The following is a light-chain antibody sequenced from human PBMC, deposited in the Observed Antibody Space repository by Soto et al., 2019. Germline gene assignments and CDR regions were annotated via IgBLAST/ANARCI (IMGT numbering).Light chain of an antibody. CDR1: QSVGRN. CDR2: GAS. CDR3: QQYGSSPRT. V-gene: IGKV3-20*01. Sequence: EIVLTQSPGTLSVSPWERATLSCRASQSVGRNLAWYQQKPGQAPRLLIFGASNRATGIPARFSGSGSGTDFTLTISRLEPEDFAVYYCQQYGSSPRTFGQGTKVDIK. J-gene: IGKJ1*01.